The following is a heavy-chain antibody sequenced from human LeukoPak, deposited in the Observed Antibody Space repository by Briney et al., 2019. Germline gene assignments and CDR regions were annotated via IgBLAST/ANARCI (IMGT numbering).Heavy chain of an antibody. CDR3: ARASTYYYDTSVYYGGYYFDY. V-gene: IGHV5-51*01. J-gene: IGHJ4*02. CDR2: IYPGDSDT. CDR1: GYSFTSYW. D-gene: IGHD3-22*01. Sequence: GESLKISCKGSGYSFTSYWIGWVRQMPGKGLEWMGIIYPGDSDTRYSPSFQGQVTISADKSISTAYLQWSSLKASDTAMYYCARASTYYYDTSVYYGGYYFDYWGQGTLVTVSS.